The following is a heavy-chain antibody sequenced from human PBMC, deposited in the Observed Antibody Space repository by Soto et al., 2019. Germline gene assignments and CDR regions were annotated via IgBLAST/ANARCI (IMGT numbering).Heavy chain of an antibody. Sequence: SETLSLTCAVYGWSFGGYYWTWIRQPPGTGLEWIGEINHSGSTNYNPSLKSRVTISVDTSKNQFSLKLTSVTAADTAVYYWARDKITGLFDYWGQGTLVTVS. CDR1: GWSFGGYY. CDR3: ARDKITGLFDY. V-gene: IGHV4-34*01. D-gene: IGHD2-8*02. CDR2: INHSGST. J-gene: IGHJ4*02.